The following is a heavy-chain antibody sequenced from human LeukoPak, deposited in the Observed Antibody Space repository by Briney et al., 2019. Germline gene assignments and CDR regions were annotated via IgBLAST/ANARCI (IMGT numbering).Heavy chain of an antibody. D-gene: IGHD2-15*01. Sequence: GASVKVSCKASGYTFTGYYMHWVRHAPGQGLEWMGWINPNSGDTHYAQKFQGRVTMTRDTSINTAYMELSRLRSDDTAVYYCARDQAFVYCSGGTCYDDYWGQGSLVTVSS. CDR3: ARDQAFVYCSGGTCYDDY. CDR1: GYTFTGYY. J-gene: IGHJ4*02. V-gene: IGHV1-2*02. CDR2: INPNSGDT.